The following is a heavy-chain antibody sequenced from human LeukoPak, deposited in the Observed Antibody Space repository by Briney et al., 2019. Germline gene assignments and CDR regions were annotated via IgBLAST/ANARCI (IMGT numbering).Heavy chain of an antibody. V-gene: IGHV1-69*06. CDR1: GYTFTSYG. Sequence: SVKVSCKASGYTFTSYGISWVRQAPGQGLEWMGGIIPIFGTANYAQKFQGRVTITADKSTSTAYMELSSLRSEDTAVYYCASGRWVATIYYYYYMDVWGKGTTVTVSS. CDR2: IIPIFGTA. D-gene: IGHD5-24*01. CDR3: ASGRWVATIYYYYYMDV. J-gene: IGHJ6*03.